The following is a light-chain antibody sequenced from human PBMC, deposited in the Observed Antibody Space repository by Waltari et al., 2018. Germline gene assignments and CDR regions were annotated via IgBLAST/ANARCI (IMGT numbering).Light chain of an antibody. Sequence: EIVLTKSQATLSLSPGERATLSCRASQSISNRLGWHQPKPGQAPRLLIYDASDRATGIPARFIGSGSGTDFTLTISSLEPEDVAVYYCRQRGNWPPLTFGGGTKVEIK. CDR2: DAS. V-gene: IGKV3-11*01. CDR3: RQRGNWPPLT. CDR1: QSISNR. J-gene: IGKJ4*01.